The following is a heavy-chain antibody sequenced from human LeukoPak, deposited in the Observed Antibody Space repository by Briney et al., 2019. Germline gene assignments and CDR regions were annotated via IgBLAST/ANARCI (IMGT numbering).Heavy chain of an antibody. CDR1: GGSISSGSYY. J-gene: IGHJ5*02. CDR3: ARHRLYDSGTYYPTWFDP. CDR2: VYYSGRT. V-gene: IGHV4-39*01. Sequence: SETLSLTCTVSGGSISSGSYYWGWIRQPPGKGLEWIGSVYYSGRTYFNPSLKSRVTSSVDTSKNQFSLKLSSVTAADTAVYYCARHRLYDSGTYYPTWFDPWGQGTLVTVSS. D-gene: IGHD3-22*01.